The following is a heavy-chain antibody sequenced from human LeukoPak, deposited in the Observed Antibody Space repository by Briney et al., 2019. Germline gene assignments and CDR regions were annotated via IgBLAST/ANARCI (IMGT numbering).Heavy chain of an antibody. Sequence: SVKVSCKASGGTFSSYAISWVRQAPGQGLEWMGGIIPIFGTADYAQKFQGRVTITTDESTSTAYMELSSLRSEDTAVYYCARGLSVSSSARSPYYYYMDVWGKGTTVTVSS. CDR2: IIPIFGTA. D-gene: IGHD6-13*01. V-gene: IGHV1-69*05. CDR3: ARGLSVSSSARSPYYYYMDV. CDR1: GGTFSSYA. J-gene: IGHJ6*03.